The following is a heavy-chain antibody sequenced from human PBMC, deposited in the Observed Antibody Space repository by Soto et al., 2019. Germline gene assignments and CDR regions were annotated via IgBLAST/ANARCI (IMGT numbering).Heavy chain of an antibody. D-gene: IGHD2-2*01. Sequence: PXGSLRLSCAASGXTFSSYAMSWVRQAPGKGLELVSAISGSGGSTYYADSVKGRFTISRDNSKNTLYLQMNSMRAEDTAVYYCAKDCSSTSCYDYWGQGTLVTVSS. V-gene: IGHV3-23*01. J-gene: IGHJ4*02. CDR3: AKDCSSTSCYDY. CDR2: ISGSGGST. CDR1: GXTFSSYA.